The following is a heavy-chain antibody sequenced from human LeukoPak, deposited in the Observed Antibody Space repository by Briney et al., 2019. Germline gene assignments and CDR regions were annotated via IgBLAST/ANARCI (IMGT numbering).Heavy chain of an antibody. CDR2: INPRTGDT. D-gene: IGHD3-22*01. J-gene: IGHJ4*01. Sequence: ASVKVSCKTSGYTSTDFYLFWVRQAPGQGPEWMGWINPRTGDTKYAEKFLGRVTMIRDTSMTTAYMDLYSLRSDDTAVYFCATGLGYYDSTTRDWGQGTLVTVSS. CDR3: ATGLGYYDSTTRD. CDR1: GYTSTDFY. V-gene: IGHV1-2*02.